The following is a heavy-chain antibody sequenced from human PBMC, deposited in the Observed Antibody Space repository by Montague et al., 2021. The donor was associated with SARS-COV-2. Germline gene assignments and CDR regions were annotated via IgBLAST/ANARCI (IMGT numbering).Heavy chain of an antibody. CDR1: GGFFSGYY. V-gene: IGHV4-34*01. J-gene: IGHJ4*02. D-gene: IGHD3-10*01. CDR2: INHSGST. Sequence: SETLSLTCAVYGGFFSGYYWNWIRQPPGKGLEWTGEINHSGSTNYNPSLKSRVTMSVDTSKNQFSLKLSSVTAADTAVYYCARGARQGYGFRLGSFGSWGQGTLVTVSS. CDR3: ARGARQGYGFRLGSFGS.